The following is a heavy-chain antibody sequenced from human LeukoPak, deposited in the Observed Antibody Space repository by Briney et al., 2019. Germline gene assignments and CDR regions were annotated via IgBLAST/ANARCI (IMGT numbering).Heavy chain of an antibody. V-gene: IGHV3-9*01. CDR3: AKDISPYQLRRLDY. D-gene: IGHD2-2*01. CDR2: ISWNSGSI. CDR1: GFTFDDYA. Sequence: GGSLRLSCAASGFTFDDYAMHWVRQAPGKGLEWVSGISWNSGSIGYADSVKGRFTISRDDAKNSLYLQMNSLRAEDTALYYCAKDISPYQLRRLDYWGQGSLVTVSS. J-gene: IGHJ4*02.